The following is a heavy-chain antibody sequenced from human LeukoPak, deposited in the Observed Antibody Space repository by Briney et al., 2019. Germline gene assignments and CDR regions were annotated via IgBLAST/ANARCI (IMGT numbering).Heavy chain of an antibody. Sequence: GASVKVSCKASGYTFTSYGISWVRQAPGQGLEWMGWINPNSGGTNYAQKFQGRVTMTRDTSISTAYMELSRLRSDDTAVYYCARDAKRGYYYDSSGYNPPLGYWGQGTLVTVSS. V-gene: IGHV1-2*02. CDR3: ARDAKRGYYYDSSGYNPPLGY. CDR1: GYTFTSYG. J-gene: IGHJ4*02. D-gene: IGHD3-22*01. CDR2: INPNSGGT.